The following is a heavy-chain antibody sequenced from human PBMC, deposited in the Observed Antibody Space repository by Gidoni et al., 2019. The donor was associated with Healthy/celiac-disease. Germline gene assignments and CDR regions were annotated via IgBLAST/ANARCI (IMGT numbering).Heavy chain of an antibody. Sequence: QVQLQQWGAGLLKPSETLSLTCAVYGGSFSGYYWSWTRQPPGKGLEWIGEINHSGSTNYNPSLKSRVTRSVDTSKNQFSLKLSSVTAADTAVYYCARIGLELPLDYWGQGTLVTVSS. CDR2: INHSGST. V-gene: IGHV4-34*01. CDR1: GGSFSGYY. J-gene: IGHJ4*02. D-gene: IGHD1-7*01. CDR3: ARIGLELPLDY.